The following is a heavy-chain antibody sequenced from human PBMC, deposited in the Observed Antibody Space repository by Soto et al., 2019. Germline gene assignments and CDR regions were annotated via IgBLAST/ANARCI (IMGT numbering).Heavy chain of an antibody. D-gene: IGHD6-13*01. J-gene: IGHJ4*02. V-gene: IGHV4-30-4*01. CDR2: IYYSGTT. CDR3: ARTVAAGGAGYFFDY. Sequence: QVQLQESGPGLVKPSQTLSLTCTVSGGSIQRGDYYWSWIRQTPGKGLEWIGYIYYSGTTYYNPSLKSRVTISVDTSKTQLSLKLNSVTAADTAMYYCARTVAAGGAGYFFDYWGQGTLVTVSS. CDR1: GGSIQRGDYY.